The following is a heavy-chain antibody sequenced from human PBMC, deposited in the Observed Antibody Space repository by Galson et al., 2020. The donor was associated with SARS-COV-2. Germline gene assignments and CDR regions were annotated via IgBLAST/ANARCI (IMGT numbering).Heavy chain of an antibody. CDR1: GHRVPNNTAA. D-gene: IGHD3-10*01. CDR2: TYYRSKWYY. Sequence: SQTLSLTCATSGHRVPNNTAAWHWLRQSPSRGLEWLGRTYYRSKWYYDYAPSVKSRFTIHPDTSKNQFSLQLNSVTPGDTAVYYCASDYKNSWRPIYHYNAMYVWGQGTTVIVSS. J-gene: IGHJ6*02. CDR3: ASDYKNSWRPIYHYNAMYV. V-gene: IGHV6-1*01.